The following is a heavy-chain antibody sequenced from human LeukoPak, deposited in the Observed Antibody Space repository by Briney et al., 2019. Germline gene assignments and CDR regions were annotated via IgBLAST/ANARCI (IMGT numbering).Heavy chain of an antibody. D-gene: IGHD4/OR15-4a*01. J-gene: IGHJ4*02. Sequence: PGGSLRLSCAASGFTFSSYEMNWVRQAPGKGLEWVSSISSSSNFIYYADSVKGRFTISRDNAKNSLYLQMSSLRVEDTAVYYCARDATLVALDYWGQGTLVSVSS. V-gene: IGHV3-21*01. CDR1: GFTFSSYE. CDR2: ISSSSNFI. CDR3: ARDATLVALDY.